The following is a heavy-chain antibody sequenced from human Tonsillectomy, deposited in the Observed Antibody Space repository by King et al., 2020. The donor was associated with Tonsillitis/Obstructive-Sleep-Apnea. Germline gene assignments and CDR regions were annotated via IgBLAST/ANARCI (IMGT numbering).Heavy chain of an antibody. CDR3: AREGVVFRAGNSADSDY. CDR1: GFTFSSYS. Sequence: VQLVESGGGLVKPGGSLRLSCAASGFTFSSYSMNWVRQAPGKGLEWVSSISSSSSYIYYADSVKGRFTISRDNAKNSLYLQMNSLRAEDTAVYYCAREGVVFRAGNSADSDYWGQGTLDTVSS. D-gene: IGHD3-10*02. V-gene: IGHV3-21*01. CDR2: ISSSSSYI. J-gene: IGHJ4*02.